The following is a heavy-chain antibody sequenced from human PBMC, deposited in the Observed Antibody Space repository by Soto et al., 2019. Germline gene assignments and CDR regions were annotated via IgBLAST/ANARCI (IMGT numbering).Heavy chain of an antibody. J-gene: IGHJ6*02. CDR1: GFTFNSYA. V-gene: IGHV3-23*01. D-gene: IGHD5-18*01. CDR2: LSGSADST. CDR3: AKSTAMGEDYYYYYGMDV. Sequence: GGSLRFSCAASGFTFNSYALSWVRQAPGKGLEWVSALSGSADSTYYADSVKGRFTISRDNSKNTLYLQMNDLRAEDTAVYYCAKSTAMGEDYYYYYGMDVWGQGTTVTVSS.